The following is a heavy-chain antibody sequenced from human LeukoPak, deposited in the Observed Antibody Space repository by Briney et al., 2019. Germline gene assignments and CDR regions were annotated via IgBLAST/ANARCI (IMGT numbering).Heavy chain of an antibody. V-gene: IGHV1-8*01. Sequence: ASVKVSCRASGYTFTTYDINWVRQATGQGLEWMGWMNPNSGNTNYAQRFQGRVSMTSDTSISTAYMELNSLTSEDTAVYYCAKNLRDTGTFDCWGQGTLVTVSS. D-gene: IGHD5-18*01. CDR1: GYTFTTYD. CDR2: MNPNSGNT. J-gene: IGHJ4*02. CDR3: AKNLRDTGTFDC.